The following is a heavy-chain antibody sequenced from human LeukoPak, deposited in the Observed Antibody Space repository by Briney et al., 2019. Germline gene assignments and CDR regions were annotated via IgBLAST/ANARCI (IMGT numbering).Heavy chain of an antibody. Sequence: GGSLRLSCAASGFTFSSYWMHWVRQAPGKGLVWVSRINSDGSSTSYADSVKGRFTISRDNAKNALYLQMNSLRAEDTAVYYCTRGGGYSYGSFDYWGQGTLVTVSS. V-gene: IGHV3-74*01. J-gene: IGHJ4*02. CDR3: TRGGGYSYGSFDY. CDR2: INSDGSST. CDR1: GFTFSSYW. D-gene: IGHD5-18*01.